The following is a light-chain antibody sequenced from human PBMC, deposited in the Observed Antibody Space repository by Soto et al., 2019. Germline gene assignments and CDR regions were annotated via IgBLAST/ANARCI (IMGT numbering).Light chain of an antibody. CDR2: KAS. J-gene: IGKJ1*01. V-gene: IGKV1-5*03. CDR1: QSIDSW. Sequence: DIQMTQSPSTLSASVGDRVTITCRASQSIDSWLAWYQQKPGKAPKLLMYKASSLESGVPSRFSDSGSETEFTLTISSLQPDDFATYYCQHYKSYPWTFGQGTKVEIK. CDR3: QHYKSYPWT.